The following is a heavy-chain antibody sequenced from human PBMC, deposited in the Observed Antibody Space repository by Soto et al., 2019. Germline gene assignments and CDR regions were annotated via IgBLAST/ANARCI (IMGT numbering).Heavy chain of an antibody. J-gene: IGHJ6*02. Sequence: SVKVSCKASGGTFSSYAISWVRQAPGQGIEWMGGLIPIFGTANYAQKFQGRVTITADESTSTACMELSSLRSEDTAVYYCARDGYCSGGSCYSYYYYGLDVPAQRTTVTVSS. V-gene: IGHV1-69*13. D-gene: IGHD2-15*01. CDR3: ARDGYCSGGSCYSYYYYGLDV. CDR2: LIPIFGTA. CDR1: GGTFSSYA.